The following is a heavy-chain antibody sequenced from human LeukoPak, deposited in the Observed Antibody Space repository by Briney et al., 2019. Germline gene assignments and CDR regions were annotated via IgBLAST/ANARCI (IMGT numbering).Heavy chain of an antibody. V-gene: IGHV3-23*01. CDR3: VRDFSRTRLERPFDY. CDR2: ISGSGGST. D-gene: IGHD1-1*01. Sequence: GGSLRLSCAASGFTFSSYAMSWVRQAPGKGLEWVSAISGSGGSTYYADSVKGRFTISRDNSKNTLYLQMNSLRAEDTAVYYCVRDFSRTRLERPFDYWGQGTLVTVSS. J-gene: IGHJ4*02. CDR1: GFTFSSYA.